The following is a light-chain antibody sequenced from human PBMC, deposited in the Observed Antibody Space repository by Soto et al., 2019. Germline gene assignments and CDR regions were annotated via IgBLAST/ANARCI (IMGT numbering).Light chain of an antibody. CDR1: QSVASSF. V-gene: IGKV3-20*01. CDR2: TAS. CDR3: HKYGPSPLT. J-gene: IGKJ4*01. Sequence: EIVLTQSPGILSLSPGERATLSCRASQSVASSFIAWFQQKPGQPPRLLIYTASSRAPGIPDRFTASGSGTDFTLTISRLEPEDFAVYYCHKYGPSPLTFGGGTKVEI.